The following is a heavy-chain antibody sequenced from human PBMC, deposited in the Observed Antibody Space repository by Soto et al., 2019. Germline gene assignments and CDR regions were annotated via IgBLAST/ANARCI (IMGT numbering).Heavy chain of an antibody. CDR1: GGSISSGGYY. J-gene: IGHJ6*02. Sequence: PSETLSLTCTVSGGSISSGGYYWSWIRQHPGKGLEWIGYIYYSGSTYYNPSLKSRVTISVDTSKNQFSLKLSSVTAADTAVYYCARDGRGSGYYGWGMDVWGQGTTVTVSS. CDR3: ARDGRGSGYYGWGMDV. CDR2: IYYSGST. D-gene: IGHD3-22*01. V-gene: IGHV4-31*03.